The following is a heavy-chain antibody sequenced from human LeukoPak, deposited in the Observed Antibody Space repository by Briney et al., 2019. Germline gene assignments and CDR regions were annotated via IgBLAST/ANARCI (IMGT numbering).Heavy chain of an antibody. Sequence: IPSETLSLTCAVYGGSFSGYYWSWIRQPPGKGLEWIGEINHIGSTNYNPSLKSRVTIPVDTSKNQFSLKLSSVTAADTAVYYCARVVSYYYYYGMDVWGKGTTVTVSS. CDR1: GGSFSGYY. V-gene: IGHV4-34*01. CDR3: ARVVSYYYYYGMDV. D-gene: IGHD3-22*01. J-gene: IGHJ6*04. CDR2: INHIGST.